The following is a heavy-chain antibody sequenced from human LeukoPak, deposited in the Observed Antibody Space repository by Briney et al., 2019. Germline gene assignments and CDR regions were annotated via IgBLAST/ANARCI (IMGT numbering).Heavy chain of an antibody. D-gene: IGHD1-26*01. J-gene: IGHJ6*02. CDR1: GFTFSSYW. Sequence: AGGSLRLSCAASGFTFSSYWMSRVRQAPGKGLEWVSAISGSGGSTYYADSVKGRFTTSRDNSKNTLYLQMNSLRAEDTAVYYCAKRLLPDYYYYGMDVWGQGTTVTVSS. CDR2: ISGSGGST. V-gene: IGHV3-23*01. CDR3: AKRLLPDYYYYGMDV.